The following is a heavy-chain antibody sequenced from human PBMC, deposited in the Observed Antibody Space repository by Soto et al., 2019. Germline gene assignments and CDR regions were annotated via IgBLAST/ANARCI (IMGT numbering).Heavy chain of an antibody. V-gene: IGHV3-33*01. D-gene: IGHD3-16*01. J-gene: IGHJ6*02. CDR1: GFTFSSYG. CDR3: AREHFEGDYYYGMDV. CDR2: IWYDGSNK. Sequence: PGGSLRLSCAASGFTFSSYGMHWVRQAPGKGLEWVAVIWYDGSNKYYADSVKGRFTISRDNSKNTLYLQMNSLRAEDTAVYYCAREHFEGDYYYGMDVWGQGTTVTVSS.